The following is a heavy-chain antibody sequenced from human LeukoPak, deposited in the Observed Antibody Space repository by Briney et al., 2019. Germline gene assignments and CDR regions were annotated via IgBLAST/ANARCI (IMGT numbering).Heavy chain of an antibody. CDR2: TYYRSKWYN. V-gene: IGHV6-1*01. Sequence: SQTLSLTCAISGDSVSSNSAAWNWIRQSPSRGLEWLGSTYYRSKWYNDYAVSVKSRITINPDTSKNQFSLQLNSVTPEDTAVYYCARDKFMCLMCPIAAADYYYGMDVWGQGTTVTVSS. CDR3: ARDKFMCLMCPIAAADYYYGMDV. J-gene: IGHJ6*02. D-gene: IGHD6-13*01. CDR1: GDSVSSNSAA.